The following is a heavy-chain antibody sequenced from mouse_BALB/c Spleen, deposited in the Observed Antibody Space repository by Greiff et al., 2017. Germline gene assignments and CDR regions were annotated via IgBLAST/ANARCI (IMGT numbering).Heavy chain of an antibody. V-gene: IGHV5-6-5*01. Sequence: EVHLVESGGGLVKPGGSLKLSCAASGFTFSSYAMSWVRQTPEKRLEWVASISSGGSTYYPDSVKGRFTISRDNARNILYLQMSSLRSEDTAMYYCARGPYDYEGYWFAYWGQGTLVTVSA. D-gene: IGHD2-4*01. CDR3: ARGPYDYEGYWFAY. CDR1: GFTFSSYA. J-gene: IGHJ3*01. CDR2: ISSGGST.